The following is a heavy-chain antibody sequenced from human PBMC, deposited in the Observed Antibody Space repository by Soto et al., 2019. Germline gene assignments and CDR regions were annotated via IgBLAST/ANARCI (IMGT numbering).Heavy chain of an antibody. CDR3: ARGIPSYYYDSSGYHLTYAFDI. D-gene: IGHD3-22*01. J-gene: IGHJ3*02. CDR2: INHSGST. V-gene: IGHV4-34*01. CDR1: GGSFSGYY. Sequence: SETLSLTCAVYGGSFSGYYWSWIRQPPGKGLEWIGEINHSGSTNYNPSLKSRVTISVDTSKNQFSLKLSSVTAADTAVYYCARGIPSYYYDSSGYHLTYAFDIWGQGTMVTVSS.